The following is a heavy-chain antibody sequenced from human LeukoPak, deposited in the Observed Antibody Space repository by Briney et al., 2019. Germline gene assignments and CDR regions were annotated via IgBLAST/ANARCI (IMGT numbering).Heavy chain of an antibody. CDR3: ARGGGYDAFDI. J-gene: IGHJ3*02. Sequence: SETPSLTCTVSGGSISSGSYYWSWIRQPAGKGLEWIGRIYTSGNTNYNPSLKSRVTISVDRSKNQFSLNLSSVTASDTAVYYCARGGGYDAFDIWGQGTMVTVSS. CDR1: GGSISSGSYY. D-gene: IGHD2-15*01. V-gene: IGHV4-61*02. CDR2: IYTSGNT.